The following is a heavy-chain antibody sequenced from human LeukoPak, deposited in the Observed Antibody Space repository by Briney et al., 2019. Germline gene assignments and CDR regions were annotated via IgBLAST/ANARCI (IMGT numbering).Heavy chain of an antibody. CDR3: ARAYDGSGNLDY. D-gene: IGHD3-22*01. V-gene: IGHV1-2*02. Sequence: ASVKVSCKGSGYTFTDYYMHWVRQAPGQGLEWMGWIYPNRGVTNYAQKFQGRVTMARDTSINTAYMELSRMRSDDTAVYYCARAYDGSGNLDYWGQGTLVTVSS. J-gene: IGHJ4*02. CDR2: IYPNRGVT. CDR1: GYTFTDYY.